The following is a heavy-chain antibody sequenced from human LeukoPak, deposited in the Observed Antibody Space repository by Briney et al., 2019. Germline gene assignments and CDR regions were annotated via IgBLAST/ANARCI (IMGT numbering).Heavy chain of an antibody. CDR2: IYTDGST. CDR3: AAFLIQQINVFDI. CDR1: GGSISSVSYY. J-gene: IGHJ3*02. D-gene: IGHD3-16*01. Sequence: SETLSLTCTVSGGSISSVSYYWSWVREPAGKGLEWNGRIYTDGSTEYNTSLKSRVTVSVDTSNNQYSLKLISVTAADTAVYYCAAFLIQQINVFDIWGQGTMVTVAS. V-gene: IGHV4-61*02.